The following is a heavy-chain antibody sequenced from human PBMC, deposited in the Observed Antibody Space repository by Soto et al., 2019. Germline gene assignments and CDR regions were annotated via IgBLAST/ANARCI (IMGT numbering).Heavy chain of an antibody. CDR3: VMVDNYVTPTPQDV. CDR2: ISPYTGNT. CDR1: GYIFVNYG. J-gene: IGHJ6*02. V-gene: IGHV1-18*01. Sequence: VQLVQSGDEVKKPGASVKVSCKASGYIFVNYGIAWVRQAPGQGLEWRGWISPYTGNTHSASKVQGRLTMTTDTSTSTAYMDLGSLTSDDTAVYYCVMVDNYVTPTPQDVWGQGTTVTVSS. D-gene: IGHD3-16*01.